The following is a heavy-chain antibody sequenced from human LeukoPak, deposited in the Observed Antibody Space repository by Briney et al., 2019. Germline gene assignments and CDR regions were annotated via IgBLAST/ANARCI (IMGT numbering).Heavy chain of an antibody. CDR3: ARPGLYWAGVDY. CDR2: IYPGDSDT. Sequence: KLGDSLKISCKGSGYSFPTYWIGWVRQMPGKGLEWMGVIYPGDSDTKYSPSFQGHVTISVDKSINTAYLQWSSLKASDTAVYYCARPGLYWAGVDYWGQGTLVTVSS. CDR1: GYSFPTYW. V-gene: IGHV5-51*01. D-gene: IGHD2-8*02. J-gene: IGHJ4*02.